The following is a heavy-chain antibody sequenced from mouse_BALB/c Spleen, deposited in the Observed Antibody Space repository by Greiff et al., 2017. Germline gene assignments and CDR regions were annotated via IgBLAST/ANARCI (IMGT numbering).Heavy chain of an antibody. J-gene: IGHJ1*01. V-gene: IGHV1S56*01. Sequence: QVQLQQSGPELVKPGASVRISCKASGYTFTSYYIHWVKQRPGQGLEWIGWIYPGNVNTKYNEKFKGKATLTADKSSSTAYMQLSSLTSEDSAVYFCARAPSYDGYYWYFDVWGAGTTVTVSS. CDR3: ARAPSYDGYYWYFDV. D-gene: IGHD2-3*01. CDR1: GYTFTSYY. CDR2: IYPGNVNT.